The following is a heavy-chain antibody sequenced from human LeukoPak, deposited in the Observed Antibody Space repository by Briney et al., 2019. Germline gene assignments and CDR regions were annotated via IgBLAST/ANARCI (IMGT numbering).Heavy chain of an antibody. Sequence: GGSLRLSCAASGFTFSSYNMNWVRQAPGKGLEWISYISNSRTTIYYADSVKGRFTISRDNSKNTLYLQMNSLRAEDTAVYYCAREELGSSLGFDPWGQGTLVTVSS. J-gene: IGHJ5*02. CDR3: AREELGSSLGFDP. V-gene: IGHV3-48*01. CDR2: ISNSRTTI. CDR1: GFTFSSYN. D-gene: IGHD3-16*01.